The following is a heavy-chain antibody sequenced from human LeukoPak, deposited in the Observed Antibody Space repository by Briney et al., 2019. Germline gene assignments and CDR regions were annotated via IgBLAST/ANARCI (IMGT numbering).Heavy chain of an antibody. Sequence: QPGRSLRLSCAASGFTFSSYGMHWVRQAPGKGLEWVAVIWYDGSNKYYADSVKGRFTISRDNSKNTLYLQMSSLRAEDTAVYYCAKGVSSWYPPHFDYWGQGTLITVSS. CDR1: GFTFSSYG. J-gene: IGHJ4*02. V-gene: IGHV3-33*06. CDR3: AKGVSSWYPPHFDY. CDR2: IWYDGSNK. D-gene: IGHD6-13*01.